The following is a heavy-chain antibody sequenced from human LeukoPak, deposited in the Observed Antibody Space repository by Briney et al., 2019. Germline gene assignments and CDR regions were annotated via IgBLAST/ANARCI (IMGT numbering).Heavy chain of an antibody. D-gene: IGHD2-2*01. J-gene: IGHJ4*02. CDR1: GYTFTSYY. V-gene: IGHV1-46*01. CDR3: AKDRPIIGYCSSTSCPGFDY. Sequence: ASVKVSCKASGYTFTSYYMHWVRQAPGQGLEWMGIINPSGGSTSYAQKFQGRVTMTRDTSTSTVYMELSSLRSEDTAVYYCAKDRPIIGYCSSTSCPGFDYWGQGTLVTVSS. CDR2: INPSGGST.